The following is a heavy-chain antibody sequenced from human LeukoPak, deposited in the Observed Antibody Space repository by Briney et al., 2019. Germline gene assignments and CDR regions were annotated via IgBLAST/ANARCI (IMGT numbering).Heavy chain of an antibody. J-gene: IGHJ4*02. Sequence: SVKVSCKASGGTFSSYAISWVRQAPGQGLEWMGRIIPILGIANYAQKFQGRVTITADKSTSTAYMELSSLRSEDTAVYYCARDRGWGSSGYVDYWGQGTLVTVSS. CDR1: GGTFSSYA. D-gene: IGHD3-22*01. CDR3: ARDRGWGSSGYVDY. CDR2: IIPILGIA. V-gene: IGHV1-69*04.